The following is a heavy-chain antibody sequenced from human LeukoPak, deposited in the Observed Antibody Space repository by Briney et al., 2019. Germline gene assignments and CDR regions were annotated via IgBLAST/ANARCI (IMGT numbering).Heavy chain of an antibody. CDR2: IIPIFGTA. CDR3: ATNGYSGHGRVDV. CDR1: GGTFSSYA. V-gene: IGHV1-69*06. D-gene: IGHD5-12*01. Sequence: SVKVSCKASGGTFSSYAISWVRQAPGQGLEWMGGIIPIFGTANYAQKFQGRVTITADKSTSTAYMELSSLRSEDTAVYYCATNGYSGHGRVDVWGKGTTVTVSS. J-gene: IGHJ6*04.